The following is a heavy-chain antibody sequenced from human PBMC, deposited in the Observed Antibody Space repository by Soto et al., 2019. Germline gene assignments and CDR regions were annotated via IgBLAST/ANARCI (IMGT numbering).Heavy chain of an antibody. V-gene: IGHV1-2*04. J-gene: IGHJ4*02. CDR3: ARSSGDDSSEALGY. CDR1: GYTFTGYY. CDR2: INPNSGGT. D-gene: IGHD3-22*01. Sequence: QVQLVQSGAEVKKPGASVKVSCKASGYTFTGYYMHWVRQAPGQGLEWMGWINPNSGGTNYVQKFQGWVTMTRDTSISTAYMELSRLRSDDTAVYYCARSSGDDSSEALGYWGQGTLVTVSS.